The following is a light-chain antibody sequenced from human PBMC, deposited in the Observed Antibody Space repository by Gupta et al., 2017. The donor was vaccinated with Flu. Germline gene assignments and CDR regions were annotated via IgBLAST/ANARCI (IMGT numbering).Light chain of an antibody. V-gene: IGLV1-47*01. CDR1: SSNIGQNY. CDR2: RNV. CDR3: AVWDDSVNGRL. J-gene: IGLJ3*02. Sequence: QPVLTPAPSASATPGQGVTISCSGGSSNIGQNYVYWYQQVPGMAPKLLIYRNVERPSGVPARFSGSKSGTSASLAISGLRFEDEAEYFCAVWDDSVNGRLFGGGTKLTVL.